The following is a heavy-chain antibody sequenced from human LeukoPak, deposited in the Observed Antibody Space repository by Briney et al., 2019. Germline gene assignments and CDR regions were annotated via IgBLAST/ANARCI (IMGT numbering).Heavy chain of an antibody. CDR1: GGSISSYY. J-gene: IGHJ5*02. Sequence: SETLSLTCTVSGGSISSYYWSWIRQPPGKGLEWIGYIYYSGSTNYNPSLKSRVTISVDTSKNQFSLKLSSVAAADTAVYYCARDRGRSGDPARFDPWGQGTLVTVSS. CDR2: IYYSGST. CDR3: ARDRGRSGDPARFDP. V-gene: IGHV4-59*01. D-gene: IGHD1-26*01.